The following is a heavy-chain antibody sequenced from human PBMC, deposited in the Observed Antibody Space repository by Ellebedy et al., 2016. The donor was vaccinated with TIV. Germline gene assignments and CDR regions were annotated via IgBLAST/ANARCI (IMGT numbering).Heavy chain of an antibody. D-gene: IGHD6-13*01. CDR1: GFSISSYD. CDR3: VKDYSITWYEDSARFDS. Sequence: GESLKISCAASGFSISSYDIHWVRQAPGKGLEWISTISDSGSGTFFADFVKCRFTISRDNSRKPLYLQMSSLRAEDIGIYYCVKDYSITWYEDSARFDSWGQGTLVTVSS. V-gene: IGHV3-23*01. CDR2: ISDSGSGT. J-gene: IGHJ4*02.